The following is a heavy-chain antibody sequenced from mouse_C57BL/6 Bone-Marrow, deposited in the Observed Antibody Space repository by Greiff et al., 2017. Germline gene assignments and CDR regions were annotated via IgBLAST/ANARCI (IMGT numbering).Heavy chain of an antibody. D-gene: IGHD1-1*01. CDR3: ARDGTTVVGGY. Sequence: EVQRVESGGGLVKPGGSLKLSCAASGFTFSSYAMSWVRQTPEKRLEWVATLSDGGSYTYYPDNVKGRFTISRDNAKNNLYLQMSHLKSEDTAMYYCARDGTTVVGGYWGQGTTLTVSS. CDR1: GFTFSSYA. V-gene: IGHV5-4*01. J-gene: IGHJ2*01. CDR2: LSDGGSYT.